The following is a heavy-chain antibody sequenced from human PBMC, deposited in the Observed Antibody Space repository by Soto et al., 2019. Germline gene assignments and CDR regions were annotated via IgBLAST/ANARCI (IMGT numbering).Heavy chain of an antibody. Sequence: QITLKESGPTLVKPTQTLTLTCTFSGFSLSTSGVGVGWIRQPPGKALEWLALIYWDDDKRYSPSLKSRLTITKDTSKNQVVLTMTNIDPVDTATYYCAHRKQLGRDFDYWGQGTLVTVSS. CDR3: AHRKQLGRDFDY. V-gene: IGHV2-5*02. J-gene: IGHJ4*02. CDR2: IYWDDDK. CDR1: GFSLSTSGVG. D-gene: IGHD6-6*01.